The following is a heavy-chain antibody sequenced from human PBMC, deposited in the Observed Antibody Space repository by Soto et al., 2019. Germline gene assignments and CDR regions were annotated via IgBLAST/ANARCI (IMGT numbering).Heavy chain of an antibody. V-gene: IGHV3-7*01. Sequence: LRLSCAASGFTFSSYWMSWVRQAPGKGLEWVANIKQDGSEKYYVDSVKGRFTISRDNAKDSLYLQMNSLRAEDTAVYYCARGESSTSGYHIDYWGQGTLVTVSS. CDR3: ARGESSTSGYHIDY. CDR2: IKQDGSEK. J-gene: IGHJ4*02. D-gene: IGHD2-2*01. CDR1: GFTFSSYW.